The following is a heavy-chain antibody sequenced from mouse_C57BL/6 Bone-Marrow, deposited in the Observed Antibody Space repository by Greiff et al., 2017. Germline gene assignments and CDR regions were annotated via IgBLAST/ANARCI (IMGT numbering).Heavy chain of an antibody. V-gene: IGHV2-9-1*01. Sequence: VKLMESGPGLVAPSPSLSITCTVSGFSLTSYAISWVRQPPGKGLEWLGVIWTGGGTNYNSALKSRLSISKDNSKSQVFLKMNSLQTDDTARYYWARRETYDYGSRRSDWYFDVWGTGTTVTVSS. CDR3: ARRETYDYGSRRSDWYFDV. J-gene: IGHJ1*03. D-gene: IGHD1-1*01. CDR2: IWTGGGT. CDR1: GFSLTSYA.